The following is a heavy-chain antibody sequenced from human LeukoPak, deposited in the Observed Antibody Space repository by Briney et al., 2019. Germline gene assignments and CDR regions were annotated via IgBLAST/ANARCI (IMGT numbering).Heavy chain of an antibody. Sequence: GRSLRLSCAASGFTFDDYAMHWVRQAPGKGLEWVSGISWNSGSIGYADSVKGRFPISRDNAKNSLYLQMNSLRAEDTALYYCAKGGHALDYWGQGTLVTVSS. CDR1: GFTFDDYA. J-gene: IGHJ4*02. D-gene: IGHD2-8*01. CDR2: ISWNSGSI. CDR3: AKGGHALDY. V-gene: IGHV3-9*01.